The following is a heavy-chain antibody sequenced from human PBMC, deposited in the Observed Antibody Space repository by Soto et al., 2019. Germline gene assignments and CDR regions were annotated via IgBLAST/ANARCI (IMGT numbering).Heavy chain of an antibody. CDR2: ISAYNGNT. D-gene: IGHD3-22*01. J-gene: IGHJ4*02. V-gene: IGHV1-18*01. CDR3: AGDSSAYFDS. CDR1: GYTFTSYC. Sequence: QVQLVQSGAEVKKPGASVKVSCKASGYTFTSYCINWVRQAPGQVIEWMGWISAYNGNTNYAQKLQARAPMTTDASTSRAYMEQRSLRSDATAVYYCAGDSSAYFDSWSKGTLVTVCS.